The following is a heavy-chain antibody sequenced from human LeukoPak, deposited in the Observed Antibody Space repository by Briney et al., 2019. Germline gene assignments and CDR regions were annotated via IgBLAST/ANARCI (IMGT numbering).Heavy chain of an antibody. J-gene: IGHJ4*02. V-gene: IGHV3-23*01. CDR3: AKVRNYCSSTSCLSYFDY. D-gene: IGHD2-2*01. CDR2: VSGGGGGT. CDR1: GFTFSSYA. Sequence: GWSLRLSCAASGFTFSSYAMSWVRQAPGKGLEWASVVSGGGGGTYYADSVKGQFTISRDNSKNTLYLQMNSLRAEDTAVYYCAKVRNYCSSTSCLSYFDYWGQGTLVTVSS.